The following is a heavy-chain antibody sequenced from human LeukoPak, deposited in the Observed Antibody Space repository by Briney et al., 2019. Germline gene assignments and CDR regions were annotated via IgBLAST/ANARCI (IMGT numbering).Heavy chain of an antibody. D-gene: IGHD2-2*01. CDR3: ARAVLGYCSSTSCYFPRRAAEYFQH. V-gene: IGHV1-46*01. Sequence: RASVKVSCKASGYTFTSYYMHWVRQAPGQGLEWMGIINPSGGSTSYAQKFQGRVTMTRDTSTSTVYMELSSLRSEDTAVYYCARAVLGYCSSTSCYFPRRAAEYFQHWGQGTLVTVSS. CDR1: GYTFTSYY. CDR2: INPSGGST. J-gene: IGHJ1*01.